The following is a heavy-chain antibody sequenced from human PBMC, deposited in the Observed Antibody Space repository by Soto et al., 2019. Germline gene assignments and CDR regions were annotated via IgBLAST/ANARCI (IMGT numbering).Heavy chain of an antibody. CDR2: IYYSGST. V-gene: IGHV4-31*03. Sequence: QVQLQESGPGLVKPSQTLSLTCTVSGGSISSGGYYWSWIRQHPGKGLEWIGYIYYSGSTYYNPSLKSRVTISVDTSKNQFSLKLSSVTAADTAVYYCARGIRGAARRLGWYFDLWGRGTLVTVSS. D-gene: IGHD6-6*01. J-gene: IGHJ2*01. CDR1: GGSISSGGYY. CDR3: ARGIRGAARRLGWYFDL.